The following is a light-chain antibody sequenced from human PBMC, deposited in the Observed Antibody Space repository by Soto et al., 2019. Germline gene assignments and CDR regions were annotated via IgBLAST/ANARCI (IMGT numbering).Light chain of an antibody. CDR1: QSISSY. J-gene: IGKJ1*01. CDR2: AAS. CDR3: QQSYTTLST. V-gene: IGKV1-39*01. Sequence: DIQMTQSPSSLSASVGDRVTITCRASQSISSYLNWYQQKPEKAPELLIFAASTLQSGVPSRFSGSGSGTDFTLTISSLQPEDFATYYCQQSYTTLSTFGQGTKVDIK.